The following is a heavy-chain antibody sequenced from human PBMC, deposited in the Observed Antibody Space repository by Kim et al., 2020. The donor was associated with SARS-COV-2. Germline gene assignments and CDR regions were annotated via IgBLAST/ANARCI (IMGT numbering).Heavy chain of an antibody. J-gene: IGHJ4*02. D-gene: IGHD6-13*01. CDR3: ANRSPRSPG. V-gene: IGHV3-53*01. CDR1: GFNVSVNY. Sequence: GGSLRLSCAASGFNVSVNYMRWVRQAPGKGLEFVSILYSGGGTYYADSVKGRFTISRDSSKNTVFLQMNSLSAADTAVYYCANRSPRSPGWGQGTLVTVS. CDR2: LYSGGGT.